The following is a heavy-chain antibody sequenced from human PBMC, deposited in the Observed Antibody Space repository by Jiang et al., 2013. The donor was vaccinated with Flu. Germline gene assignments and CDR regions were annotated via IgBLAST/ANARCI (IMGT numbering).Heavy chain of an antibody. D-gene: IGHD3-22*01. V-gene: IGHV4-59*11. CDR3: ARGGYYDRRDWFDP. Sequence: LLKPSETLSLTCTVSGGSISSHYWSWIRQPPGKGLEWIGYIYYSGSTNYNPSLKSRVTISVDTSKNQFSLKLSSVTAADTAVYYCARGGYYDRRDWFDPWGQGTLVTVSS. CDR1: GGSISSHY. CDR2: IYYSGST. J-gene: IGHJ5*02.